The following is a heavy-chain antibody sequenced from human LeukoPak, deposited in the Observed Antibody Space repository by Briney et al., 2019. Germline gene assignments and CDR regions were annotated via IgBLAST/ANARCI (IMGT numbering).Heavy chain of an antibody. J-gene: IGHJ4*02. V-gene: IGHV3-23*01. CDR3: AKDSGYINGWYVY. CDR2: ISGSGGST. CDR1: GFTFSTYA. Sequence: GGSLRLSCAASGFTFSTYAMSWVRQAPGKGLEWVSGISGSGGSTYYADSVKGRFTISRDNSKNTLYLQMNSLRAEDTAVYFCAKDSGYINGWYVYWGQGTLVTVSS. D-gene: IGHD6-19*01.